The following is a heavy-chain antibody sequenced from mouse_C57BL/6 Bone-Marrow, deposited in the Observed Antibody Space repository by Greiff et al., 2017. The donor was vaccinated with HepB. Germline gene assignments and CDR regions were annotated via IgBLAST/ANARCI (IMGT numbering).Heavy chain of an antibody. D-gene: IGHD2-5*01. CDR2: IDPSDSYT. V-gene: IGHV1-50*01. J-gene: IGHJ3*01. Sequence: QVQLQQPGAELVKPGASVKLSCKASGYTFTSYWMQWVKQRPGQGLAWIGEIDPSDSYTNYNQKFKGKATLTVDTSSSTAYMQLSSLTSEDSAVYYCARVGSNFWFAYWGQGTLVTVSA. CDR3: ARVGSNFWFAY. CDR1: GYTFTSYW.